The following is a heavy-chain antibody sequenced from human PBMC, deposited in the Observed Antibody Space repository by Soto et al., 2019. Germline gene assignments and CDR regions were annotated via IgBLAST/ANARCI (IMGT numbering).Heavy chain of an antibody. J-gene: IGHJ6*02. D-gene: IGHD3-22*01. CDR2: INPSGGST. V-gene: IGHV1-46*01. CDR1: GXTFTSYY. Sequence: ASVKVSCKASGXTFTSYYMHWVRQAPGQGLEWMGIINPSGGSTSYAQKFQGRVTMTRDTSTSTAYMELSSLRSEDTAVYYCARGLNHPTSYDSSGRPYYYYGMDVWGQGTTVTVSS. CDR3: ARGLNHPTSYDSSGRPYYYYGMDV.